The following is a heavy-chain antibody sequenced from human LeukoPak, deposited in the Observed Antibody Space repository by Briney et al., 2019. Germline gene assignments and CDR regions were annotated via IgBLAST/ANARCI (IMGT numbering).Heavy chain of an antibody. J-gene: IGHJ4*02. CDR2: INHSGST. Sequence: SETLSLTCAVYGGSFSGYYWSWIRQPPGKGLEWIGEINHSGSTNYNPSLKSRVTISVDTSKNQFSLKLSSVTAADTAVYYCARARTYFDFWNCYYTGPYYFDYWGQGTLVTVSS. D-gene: IGHD3-3*01. CDR1: GGSFSGYY. CDR3: ARARTYFDFWNCYYTGPYYFDY. V-gene: IGHV4-34*01.